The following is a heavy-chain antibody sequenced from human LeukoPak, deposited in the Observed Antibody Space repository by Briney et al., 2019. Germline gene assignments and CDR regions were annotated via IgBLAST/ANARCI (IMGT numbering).Heavy chain of an antibody. CDR3: AKAEGGSYDFWSGPYFDY. V-gene: IGHV3-30-3*01. D-gene: IGHD3-3*01. CDR2: ISYDGSNK. CDR1: GFTFSSYA. J-gene: IGHJ4*02. Sequence: PGGSLRLSCAASGFTFSSYAMHWVRQAPGKGLEWVAVISYDGSNKYYADSVKGRFTISRDNSKNTLFLQMNSLRAEDSAVYYCAKAEGGSYDFWSGPYFDYWGQGTLVTVSS.